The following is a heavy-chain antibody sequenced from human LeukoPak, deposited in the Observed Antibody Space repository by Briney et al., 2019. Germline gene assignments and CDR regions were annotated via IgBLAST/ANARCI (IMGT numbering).Heavy chain of an antibody. CDR2: ISYDGSNK. Sequence: PGGSLRLSCAASGFTFSSYGMHWARQAPDKGLEWVAVISYDGSNKYYADSVKGRFTISRDNSKNTLYLQMNSLRAEDTAVYYCAKPLRDYYDSFDYWGQGTLVTVSS. J-gene: IGHJ4*02. CDR3: AKPLRDYYDSFDY. D-gene: IGHD3-22*01. V-gene: IGHV3-30*18. CDR1: GFTFSSYG.